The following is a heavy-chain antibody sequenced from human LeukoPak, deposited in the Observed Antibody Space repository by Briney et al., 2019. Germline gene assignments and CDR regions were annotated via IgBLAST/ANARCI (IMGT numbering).Heavy chain of an antibody. D-gene: IGHD2-21*02. CDR1: GFSFGSHW. V-gene: IGHV3-23*01. CDR3: TRVGEDCGGDCYNNYLHH. J-gene: IGHJ1*01. Sequence: GGSLRLSCGTSGFSFGSHWMVWVRQAPGKGLEWVSVISGSGRFTNYADSVKGRFTISRDTSKNTLYLQMNSLRVEDTAVYYCTRVGEDCGGDCYNNYLHHWGQGTLVTVSS. CDR2: ISGSGRFT.